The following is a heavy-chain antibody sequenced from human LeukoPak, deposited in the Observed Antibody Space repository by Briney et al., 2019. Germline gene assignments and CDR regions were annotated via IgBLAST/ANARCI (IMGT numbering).Heavy chain of an antibody. CDR2: IIPIFGTA. V-gene: IGHV1-69*01. Sequence: GSSVKVSCKASGGTFSSYAISWVRQAPGQGLEWMGGIIPIFGTANYAQKFQGRVTITADESTSTAYVELSSLRSEDTAVYYCARGGYSSSVFDYWGQGTLVTVSS. D-gene: IGHD6-6*01. J-gene: IGHJ4*02. CDR1: GGTFSSYA. CDR3: ARGGYSSSVFDY.